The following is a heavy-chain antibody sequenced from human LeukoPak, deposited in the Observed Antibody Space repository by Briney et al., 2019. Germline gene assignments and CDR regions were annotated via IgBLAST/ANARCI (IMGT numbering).Heavy chain of an antibody. CDR3: ARVSGCYNSPLDY. CDR2: IGSSSSTI. CDR1: GFTFSSYS. D-gene: IGHD3-22*01. Sequence: PGGSLRLSCAASGFTFSSYSMNWVRQAPGKGLEWVSYIGSSSSTIYYADSVKGRFTISRDNAKNSLYLQMSSLRAEDTAVYYCARVSGCYNSPLDYWGQGTLVTVSS. J-gene: IGHJ4*02. V-gene: IGHV3-48*04.